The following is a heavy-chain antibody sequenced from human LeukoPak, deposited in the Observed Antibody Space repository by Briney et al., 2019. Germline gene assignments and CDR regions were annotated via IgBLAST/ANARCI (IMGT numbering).Heavy chain of an antibody. J-gene: IGHJ4*02. CDR1: GFTFSTYW. D-gene: IGHD2-2*01. CDR2: IKEDGSEK. Sequence: GGSLRLSCAAPGFTFSTYWMAWIRQAPGKGLEWVANIKEDGSEKYYVDSVKGRFTISRDNAKNSVFLQMNSLRVEDTAVYYCARVRCSSNSCFPDYWGQGTLVTVSS. CDR3: ARVRCSSNSCFPDY. V-gene: IGHV3-7*01.